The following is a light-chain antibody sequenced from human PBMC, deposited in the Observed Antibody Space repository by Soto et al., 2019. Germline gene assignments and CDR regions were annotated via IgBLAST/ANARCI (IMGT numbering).Light chain of an antibody. CDR1: QSVGRD. CDR3: QQYCTSDT. J-gene: IGKJ1*01. CDR2: GAS. V-gene: IGKV3-11*01. Sequence: IVLTKSPTTLSLSPGDGATLSCRASQSVGRDLAWYQQKPGQTPRLLIYGASNRATGIPARFSGSGSGTEFTLTIISLESEDFAVYYCQQYCTSDTFGQGTKVDIK.